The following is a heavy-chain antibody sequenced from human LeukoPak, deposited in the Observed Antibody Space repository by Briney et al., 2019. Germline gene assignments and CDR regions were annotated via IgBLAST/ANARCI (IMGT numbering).Heavy chain of an antibody. CDR3: ARSGSYPA. Sequence: GASVKVSCKASGYTFTSYGISWVRQAPGQGLEWMGWISAYNGNTNYAQKFQGRVTMTRNTSISTAYMELSSLRSEDTAVYYCARSGSYPAWGQGTLVTVSS. J-gene: IGHJ4*02. D-gene: IGHD1-26*01. CDR2: ISAYNGNT. CDR1: GYTFTSYG. V-gene: IGHV1-18*01.